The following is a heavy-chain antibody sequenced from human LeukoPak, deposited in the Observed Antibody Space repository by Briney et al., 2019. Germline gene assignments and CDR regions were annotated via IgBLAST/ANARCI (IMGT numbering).Heavy chain of an antibody. J-gene: IGHJ3*02. D-gene: IGHD3-3*01. CDR3: ARAPYYDSNRNAFDI. CDR1: GGSFSGYY. CDR2: INHSGST. Sequence: SETLSLTRAVYGGSFSGYYWSWIRQPPGKGLEWIGEINHSGSTNYNPSLKSRVTISVDTSKNQFSLKLSSVTAADTAVYYCARAPYYDSNRNAFDIWGQGTMVTVSS. V-gene: IGHV4-34*01.